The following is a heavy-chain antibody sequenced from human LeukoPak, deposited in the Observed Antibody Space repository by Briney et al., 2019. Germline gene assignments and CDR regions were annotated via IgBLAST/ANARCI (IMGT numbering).Heavy chain of an antibody. CDR2: MNWNAEYI. CDR3: ARDRMGATGNFDY. J-gene: IGHJ4*02. V-gene: IGHV3-20*04. Sequence: GGSLRLSCAASGYSFDDNALSWVRQAPGKGLEWVSTMNWNAEYITYADSVRGRFTISRDHAKNSVYLQMDSLRVEDTALYYCARDRMGATGNFDYWGQGTLVTVSS. D-gene: IGHD1-26*01. CDR1: GYSFDDNA.